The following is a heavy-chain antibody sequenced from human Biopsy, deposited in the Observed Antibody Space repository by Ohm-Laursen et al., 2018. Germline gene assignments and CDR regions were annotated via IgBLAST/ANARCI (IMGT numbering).Heavy chain of an antibody. CDR2: IITVSETA. Sequence: SLVKVSCKASGGAFTNYAINWVRQAPGHGLEWMGGIITVSETAGYAKRFQGRVTITADVTTTTAYMDLSGLRSEDTAVYYCVAYPSSGFFENNDDFAMDVWGQGTTVIVSS. CDR3: VAYPSSGFFENNDDFAMDV. CDR1: GGAFTNYA. J-gene: IGHJ6*02. D-gene: IGHD6-19*01. V-gene: IGHV1-69*01.